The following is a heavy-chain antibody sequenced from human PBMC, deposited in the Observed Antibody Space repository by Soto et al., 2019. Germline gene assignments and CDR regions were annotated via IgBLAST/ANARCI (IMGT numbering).Heavy chain of an antibody. CDR1: GFSFRRYG. D-gene: IGHD4-17*01. CDR3: AKILSKVTTYYYGMDA. J-gene: IGHJ6*02. V-gene: IGHV3-23*01. Sequence: GGSLRLSCAASGFSFRRYGMHWVRQAPGRRLEAVSSISGSGDKTYYKDSVKGRFTISRDNSKNTVDLQMNSLRPEDTAVYYCAKILSKVTTYYYGMDAWGQGTTVTVSS. CDR2: ISGSGDKT.